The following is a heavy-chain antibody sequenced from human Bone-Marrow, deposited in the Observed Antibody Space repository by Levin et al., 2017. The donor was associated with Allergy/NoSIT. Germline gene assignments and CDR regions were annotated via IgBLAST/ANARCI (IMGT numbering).Heavy chain of an antibody. CDR1: GGSITSSSHY. CDR3: SRHDRGGDSEPVFDP. CDR2: IYDSGRT. V-gene: IGHV4-39*01. D-gene: IGHD3-16*01. J-gene: IGHJ5*02. Sequence: SQTLSLTCSVSGGSITSSSHYWGWIRQPPGGGLEWIGSIYDSGRTYYNPSLRSRVTISVDPSPNQFSLKLTSFPAADTAVYYCSRHDRGGDSEPVFDPWGQGTLVTVSS.